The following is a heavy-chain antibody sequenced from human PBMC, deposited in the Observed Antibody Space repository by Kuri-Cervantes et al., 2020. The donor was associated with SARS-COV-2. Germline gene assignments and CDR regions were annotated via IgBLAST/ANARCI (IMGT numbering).Heavy chain of an antibody. Sequence: GESLKISCAASGFTFSSYEMNWVRQAPGKGLEWVSYISSSGSTIYYADSVKGRFTISRDNSKNTLYLQMNSLRAEDTAVYYCARDGHSRSDYYYGMDVWGQGTTVTVSS. CDR2: ISSSGSTI. V-gene: IGHV3-48*03. CDR3: ARDGHSRSDYYYGMDV. CDR1: GFTFSSYE. J-gene: IGHJ6*02. D-gene: IGHD5-12*01.